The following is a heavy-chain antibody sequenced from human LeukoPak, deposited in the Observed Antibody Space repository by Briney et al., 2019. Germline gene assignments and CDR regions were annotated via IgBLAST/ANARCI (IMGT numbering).Heavy chain of an antibody. V-gene: IGHV3-74*01. Sequence: GGSLRLSCAGSGFTFSSYWMHSVHHAPGKGLVWVSRIQRYGSTTSYADSVKGRFTISRHNAKHTLYLQMNSLRAEDTAVDYCARDYWNIYAFDIWGQGTMVTVSS. CDR1: GFTFSSYW. CDR2: IQRYGSTT. CDR3: ARDYWNIYAFDI. J-gene: IGHJ3*02. D-gene: IGHD1-1*01.